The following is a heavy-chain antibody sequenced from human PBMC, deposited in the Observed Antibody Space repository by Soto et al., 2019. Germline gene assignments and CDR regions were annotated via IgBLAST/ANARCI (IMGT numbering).Heavy chain of an antibody. V-gene: IGHV4-61*01. Sequence: SETLSLTCPVSGGSVSSGSYYWSWIRQPPGKGPEWIGYIYYSGSTNYNPSLKSRVTISVDTSKNQFSLKLSSVTAADTAVYYCARAGSALFYYGMDVWGQGTTVTVSS. J-gene: IGHJ6*02. CDR2: IYYSGST. CDR3: ARAGSALFYYGMDV. D-gene: IGHD3-10*01. CDR1: GGSVSSGSYY.